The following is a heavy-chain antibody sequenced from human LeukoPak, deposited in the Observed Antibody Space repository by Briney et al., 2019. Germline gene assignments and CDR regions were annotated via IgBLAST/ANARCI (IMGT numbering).Heavy chain of an antibody. J-gene: IGHJ4*02. CDR2: IIPILGIA. V-gene: IGHV1-69*02. CDR1: GGTFSSYT. D-gene: IGHD3-9*01. CDR3: ARHYDTLTGLHY. Sequence: GSSVKVSCKASGGTFSSYTITWVRQAPGQGLEWMGRIIPILGIANYAQKFQGRVTITADKSTSTAYMELSSLRSEDTAVYYCARHYDTLTGLHYWGQGTLVTVSS.